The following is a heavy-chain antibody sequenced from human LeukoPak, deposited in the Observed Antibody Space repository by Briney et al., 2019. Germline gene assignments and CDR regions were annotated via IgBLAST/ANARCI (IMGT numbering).Heavy chain of an antibody. J-gene: IGHJ4*02. CDR1: GFTFSTYA. V-gene: IGHV3-23*01. D-gene: IGHD1-26*01. Sequence: TGGSLRLSCAASGFTFSTYAMTWVRQAPGKGLEWVSTISGGGDSTYYADSVKGRFTISRDNSKNTLYLQMNSLRAEDTAVFYCAKDRGLVRSTNPRGFFDYWGQGTQVTVSS. CDR2: ISGGGDST. CDR3: AKDRGLVRSTNPRGFFDY.